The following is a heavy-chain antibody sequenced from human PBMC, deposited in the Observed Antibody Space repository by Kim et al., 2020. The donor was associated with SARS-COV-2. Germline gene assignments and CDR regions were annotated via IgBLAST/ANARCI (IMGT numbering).Heavy chain of an antibody. Sequence: AQKFQGRVTMTRDPSISTAYMELSRLRSDDTAVYYCATSPAVFGVVMKFDYWGQGTLVTVSS. J-gene: IGHJ4*02. V-gene: IGHV1-2*02. D-gene: IGHD3-3*01. CDR3: ATSPAVFGVVMKFDY.